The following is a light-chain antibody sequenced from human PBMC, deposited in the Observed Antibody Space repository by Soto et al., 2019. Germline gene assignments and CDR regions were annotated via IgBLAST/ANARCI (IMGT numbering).Light chain of an antibody. V-gene: IGKV3-20*01. CDR3: QQYGSSPLT. Sequence: EIVLPKSPGTLSLSPGERATLSCRASQNVRNDYLAWYQQKPGQAPRLLIYGASSRATGIPDRVRGSGSGTDFTLTISRLEPEDFAVYYCQQYGSSPLTFGGGTKVDIK. J-gene: IGKJ4*01. CDR2: GAS. CDR1: QNVRNDY.